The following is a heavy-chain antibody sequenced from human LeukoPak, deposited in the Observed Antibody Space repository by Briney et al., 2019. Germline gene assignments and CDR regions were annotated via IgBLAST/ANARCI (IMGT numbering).Heavy chain of an antibody. CDR1: DDSVNTYY. J-gene: IGHJ5*02. D-gene: IGHD4-11*01. CDR2: IYNRGST. V-gene: IGHV4-59*02. CDR3: AMSNTVRRPFFDP. Sequence: KPSETLSLTCIGSDDSVNTYYCSWIRQAPGKGLEWIGYIYNRGSTKYNPSLKSRATISVDTSKNQFSLKLTSVIAADTAVYDSAMSNTVRRPFFDPWGQGTLFTVSS.